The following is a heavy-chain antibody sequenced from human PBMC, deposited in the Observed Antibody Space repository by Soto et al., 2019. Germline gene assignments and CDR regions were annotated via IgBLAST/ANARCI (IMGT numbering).Heavy chain of an antibody. D-gene: IGHD2-2*01. CDR1: GFTFSSYA. J-gene: IGHJ6*02. CDR2: ISGSGGST. CDR3: AKDLCSSTSCYPYYYYYGMDV. V-gene: IGHV3-23*01. Sequence: PGGSLRLSCAASGFTFSSYAMSWVRQAPGTGLEWVSAISGSGGSTYYADSVKGRFTISRDNSKNTLYLQMNSLRAEDTAVYYCAKDLCSSTSCYPYYYYYGMDVWGQGTTVTVSS.